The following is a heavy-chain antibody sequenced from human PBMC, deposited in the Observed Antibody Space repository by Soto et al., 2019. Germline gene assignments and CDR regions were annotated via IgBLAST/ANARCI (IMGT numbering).Heavy chain of an antibody. CDR3: ARVGIVGATTVEYDGMEV. Sequence: QVQLVQSGAEVKKPGASVKVSCKASGYTFTSYGISWVRQAPGQGLEWMGWISAYNGNKNYAQNLQGRFTMTTDTATSTAYIEQRSLRSDDTAVYYCARVGIVGATTVEYDGMEVWGQGTTVTVSS. V-gene: IGHV1-18*04. CDR1: GYTFTSYG. J-gene: IGHJ6*02. D-gene: IGHD1-26*01. CDR2: ISAYNGNK.